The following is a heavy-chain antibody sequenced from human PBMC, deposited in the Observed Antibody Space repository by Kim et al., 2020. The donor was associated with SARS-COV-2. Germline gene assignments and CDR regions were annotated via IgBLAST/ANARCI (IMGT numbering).Heavy chain of an antibody. CDR1: GFTFSSYA. Sequence: GGSLRLSCAASGFTFSSYAMSWVRQAPGKGLEWVSAISGGSSTYYADSVKGRFTISRDNSKNTLYLQMNSLRVEDTAVYYCAKDPYRPYSSSGYWGRGTLVTVSS. V-gene: IGHV3-23*01. J-gene: IGHJ4*02. CDR2: ISGGSST. CDR3: AKDPYRPYSSSGY. D-gene: IGHD6-6*01.